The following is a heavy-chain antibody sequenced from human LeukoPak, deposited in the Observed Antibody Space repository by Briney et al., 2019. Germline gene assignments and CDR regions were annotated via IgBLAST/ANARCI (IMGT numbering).Heavy chain of an antibody. D-gene: IGHD2-21*01. CDR1: GFTFSSYA. Sequence: GGSLRLSCAASGFTFSSYAMSWVRQAPGKGLEWVSAIRGSGGSTYYADSVEGRFTISRDTSKNTLYLQMNSLRTEDTAVYYCAKFLPTRIMVANYYFDYWGQGTLVTVSS. V-gene: IGHV3-23*01. CDR2: IRGSGGST. CDR3: AKFLPTRIMVANYYFDY. J-gene: IGHJ4*02.